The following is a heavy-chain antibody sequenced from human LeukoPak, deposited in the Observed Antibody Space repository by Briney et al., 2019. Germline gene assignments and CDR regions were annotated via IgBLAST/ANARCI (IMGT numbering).Heavy chain of an antibody. CDR3: AKDRTYSGYDALDY. J-gene: IGHJ4*02. D-gene: IGHD5-12*01. Sequence: GGSLRLSCAASGFTFSSFAISWIRQAPGKGLEWVSGISWNSGSAGYADSVKGRFTISRDNAKNSLYLQMNSLRTEDTALYYCAKDRTYSGYDALDYWGQGTLVTVSS. V-gene: IGHV3-9*01. CDR2: ISWNSGSA. CDR1: GFTFSSFA.